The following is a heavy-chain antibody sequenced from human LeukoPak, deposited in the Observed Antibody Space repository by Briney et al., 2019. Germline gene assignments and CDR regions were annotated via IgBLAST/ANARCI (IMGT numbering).Heavy chain of an antibody. CDR1: GGSFSGYY. V-gene: IGHV4-34*01. J-gene: IGHJ4*02. CDR2: INHSGST. Sequence: SETLSLTCAVYGGSFSGYYWSWIRQPPGKGLEWIGEINHSGSTNYYPSLKSRVTISVDTSKNQFSLKLSSVTAADTAVYYCARGRRSPVHCSGGSCYSGFDYWGQGTLVTVSS. D-gene: IGHD2-15*01. CDR3: ARGRRSPVHCSGGSCYSGFDY.